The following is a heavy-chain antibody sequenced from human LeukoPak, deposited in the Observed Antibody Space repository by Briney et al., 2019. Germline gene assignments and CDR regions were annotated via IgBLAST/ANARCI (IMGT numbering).Heavy chain of an antibody. CDR3: ASEVRVSTGYWYFDL. Sequence: ASVKVSCKASGYTFTGYYMHWVRQAPGQGLGWMGWINPNSGGTNYAQKFQGRVTMTRDTSISTAYMELSRLRSDDTAVYYCASEVRVSTGYWYFDLWGRGTLVTVSS. V-gene: IGHV1-2*02. J-gene: IGHJ2*01. D-gene: IGHD1-1*01. CDR2: INPNSGGT. CDR1: GYTFTGYY.